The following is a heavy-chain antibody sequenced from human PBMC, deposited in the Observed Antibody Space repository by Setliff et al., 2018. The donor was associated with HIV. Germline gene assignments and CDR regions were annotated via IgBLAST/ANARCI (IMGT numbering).Heavy chain of an antibody. CDR2: IYPGDSDT. V-gene: IGHV5-51*01. CDR1: GYSFTSYW. D-gene: IGHD3-10*01. J-gene: IGHJ4*02. CDR3: ARLGPGPMFRTNFDY. Sequence: PGESLKISCKGPGYSFTSYWIGWVRQMPGKGLEWMGIIYPGDSDTRYSPSFQGQVTISADKSISTAYLQWSSLKASDTAIYYCARLGPGPMFRTNFDYWGQGTQVTVSS.